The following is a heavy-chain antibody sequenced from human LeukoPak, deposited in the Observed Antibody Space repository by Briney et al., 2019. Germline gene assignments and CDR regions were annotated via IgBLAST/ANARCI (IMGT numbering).Heavy chain of an antibody. CDR2: ITWNSGSI. J-gene: IGHJ3*02. Sequence: GGSLRLSCAASGFTFDDYAMHWVRQAPGKGLEWVSGITWNSGSIGYGDSVKGRFTISRDNAKNSLYLQMNSLRAEDTALYYCAKDLAKAAYCSSTSCPAQGAFDIWGQGTMVTVSS. D-gene: IGHD2-2*01. CDR1: GFTFDDYA. V-gene: IGHV3-9*01. CDR3: AKDLAKAAYCSSTSCPAQGAFDI.